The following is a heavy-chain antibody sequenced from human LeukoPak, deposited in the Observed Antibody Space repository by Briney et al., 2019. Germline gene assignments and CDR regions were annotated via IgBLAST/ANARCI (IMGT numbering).Heavy chain of an antibody. CDR1: GFTFSSYW. CDR2: INRDGSEK. CDR3: ARNQRP. V-gene: IGHV3-7*01. Sequence: PGGSLGLSCAASGFTFSSYWMSWVRQAPGRGLEWVANINRDGSEKNYVDSVKGRFTISRDNAKNSLYLQMNSLRADDTAVYYCARNQRPWGQGTLVTVSS. J-gene: IGHJ5*02. D-gene: IGHD2-2*01.